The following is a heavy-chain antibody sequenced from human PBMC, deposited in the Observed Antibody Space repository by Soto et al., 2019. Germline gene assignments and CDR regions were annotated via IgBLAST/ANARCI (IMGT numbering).Heavy chain of an antibody. D-gene: IGHD3-10*01. J-gene: IGHJ4*02. V-gene: IGHV4-31*03. CDR2: IYYSGST. CDR1: DGSRSRGGNY. Sequence: TLYLTCTVSDGSRSRGGNYCGWIRQHPGKGLEWIGYIYYSGSTYYNPSLKSRVTISVDTSKNQFSLKLSSVTAADTAVYYCARVHDPTGSEIDYWGPGTLGTVSS. CDR3: ARVHDPTGSEIDY.